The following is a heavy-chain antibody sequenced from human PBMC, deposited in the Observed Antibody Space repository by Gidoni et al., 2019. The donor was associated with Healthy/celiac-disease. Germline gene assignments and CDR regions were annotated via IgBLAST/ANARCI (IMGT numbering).Heavy chain of an antibody. CDR2: IRSKASGGTT. V-gene: IGHV3-49*04. J-gene: IGHJ6*02. CDR1: GFTFGDYA. Sequence: EVQLVESGGGLVQPGRSLRLSCTASGFTFGDYAMSWVRQAPGKGLEWVGFIRSKASGGTTEYAASVKGRFTISRDDSKTIAYLQMNSLKTEDTAVYYCTRVEYQLLSGNFYGLDVWGQGTTVSVSS. CDR3: TRVEYQLLSGNFYGLDV. D-gene: IGHD2-2*01.